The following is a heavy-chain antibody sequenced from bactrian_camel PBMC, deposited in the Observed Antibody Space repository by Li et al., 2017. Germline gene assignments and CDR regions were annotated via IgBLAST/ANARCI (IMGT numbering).Heavy chain of an antibody. V-gene: IGHV3S35*01. D-gene: IGHD5*01. CDR2: INERGETT. J-gene: IGHJ4*01. CDR3: TRETQWVGYHEMAEY. CDR1: GFSFSTSG. Sequence: VQLVESGGGSVQPGESLKLSCAASGFSFSTSGMSWIRQVPGKELEWVSNINERGETTFYAESEKGRFVSSRDNAKNTVYLQLNGLKIEDTAMYYCTRETQWVGYHEMAEYWGQGTQVTVS.